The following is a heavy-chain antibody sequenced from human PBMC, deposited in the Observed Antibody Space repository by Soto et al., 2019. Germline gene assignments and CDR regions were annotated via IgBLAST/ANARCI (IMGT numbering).Heavy chain of an antibody. CDR3: ARDPGYCSGGSCYGY. D-gene: IGHD2-15*01. CDR2: IIPIFGTA. V-gene: IGHV1-69*13. CDR1: GGTFSSYA. Sequence: ASVKVSCKASGGTFSSYAISWVRQAPGQGLEWMGGIIPIFGTANCAQKFQGRVTITADESTSTAYMELSSLRSEDTAVYYCARDPGYCSGGSCYGYWRQGTLVTVSS. J-gene: IGHJ4*02.